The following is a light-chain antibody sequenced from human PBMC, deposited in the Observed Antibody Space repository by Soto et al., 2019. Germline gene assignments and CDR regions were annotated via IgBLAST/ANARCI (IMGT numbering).Light chain of an antibody. Sequence: EVVLTQSRLTLPLSPVQSDTLSCRASQSFRGLLAWYQQKPGQAPRLLIYDAYNRATGIPPRFSGSGSGTDFTLTISSLEPEDSAVYYCQKRHMWPIRFGQGTRLEIK. CDR3: QKRHMWPIR. CDR2: DAY. J-gene: IGKJ5*01. CDR1: QSFRGL. V-gene: IGKV3-11*01.